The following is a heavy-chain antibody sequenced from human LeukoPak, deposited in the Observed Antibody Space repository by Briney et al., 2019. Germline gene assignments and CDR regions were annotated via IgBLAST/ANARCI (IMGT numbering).Heavy chain of an antibody. CDR2: IRSDGST. J-gene: IGHJ3*02. CDR3: AREMYSGMYNEAFDI. V-gene: IGHV3-53*01. Sequence: PGGSLRLSCTASGFTVGSNYMSWVRQAPGKGLEWVSVIRSDGSTNHAYSVKGRFTISRDNSKNTLYLQMNNLRAEDTAMYYCAREMYSGMYNEAFDIWGQGTKVTVSS. D-gene: IGHD1-26*01. CDR1: GFTVGSNY.